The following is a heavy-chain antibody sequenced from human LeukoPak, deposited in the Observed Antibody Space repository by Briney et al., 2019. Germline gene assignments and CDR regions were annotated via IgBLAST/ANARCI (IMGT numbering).Heavy chain of an antibody. CDR3: ARKLGVVTAIPHFDY. CDR1: GGSISSGSYS. J-gene: IGHJ4*02. CDR2: IFYSGNI. V-gene: IGHV4-31*03. D-gene: IGHD2-21*02. Sequence: SETLSLTCTVSGGSISSGSYSWNWIRQHPGKGLEWIGYIFYSGNIYYNPFLKSRVTISVDTSKNQFSLKLSSVTAADTAVYYCARKLGVVTAIPHFDYWGQGALVTVSS.